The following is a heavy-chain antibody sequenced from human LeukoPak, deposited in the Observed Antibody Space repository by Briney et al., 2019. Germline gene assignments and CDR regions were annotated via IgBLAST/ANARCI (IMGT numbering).Heavy chain of an antibody. CDR2: IWYDGSDK. J-gene: IGHJ4*02. V-gene: IGHV3-33*01. CDR1: GFTFSSYG. Sequence: GGSLRLSCAASGFTFSSYGMHWVRQAPGKGLEWVAVIWYDGSDKYYADSVKGRFTISRDNSKNTLYLQMNSLRVEDTAVYYCARDHDQYSNGFCGQGTLVTVSS. D-gene: IGHD5-18*01. CDR3: ARDHDQYSNGF.